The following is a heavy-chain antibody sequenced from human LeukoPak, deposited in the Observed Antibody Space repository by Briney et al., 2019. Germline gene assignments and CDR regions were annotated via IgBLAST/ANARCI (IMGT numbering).Heavy chain of an antibody. Sequence: ASVKVSCNVSGYTLTELSMHWVRQAPGKGLEWMGGFDPEDGETIYAQKFQGRVTMTEDTSTDTAYMELSSLRSEDTAVYYCATALRDYDSSGYVPDAFDIWGQGTMVTVSS. V-gene: IGHV1-24*01. D-gene: IGHD3-22*01. CDR1: GYTLTELS. J-gene: IGHJ3*02. CDR2: FDPEDGET. CDR3: ATALRDYDSSGYVPDAFDI.